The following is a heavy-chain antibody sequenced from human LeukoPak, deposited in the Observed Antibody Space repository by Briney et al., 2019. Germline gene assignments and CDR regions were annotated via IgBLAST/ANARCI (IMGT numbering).Heavy chain of an antibody. J-gene: IGHJ3*02. CDR1: GFAFSSYW. D-gene: IGHD6-19*01. CDR3: AKDSVARNGIYDAFDI. V-gene: IGHV3-7*01. Sequence: GGSLRLSCAASGFAFSSYWMSWVRQAPGKGLEWVANIKKDGSEKYYVDSVKGRFTISRDNAKTSLYLQMNSLRAEDTAVYYCAKDSVARNGIYDAFDIWGQGTTVTVSS. CDR2: IKKDGSEK.